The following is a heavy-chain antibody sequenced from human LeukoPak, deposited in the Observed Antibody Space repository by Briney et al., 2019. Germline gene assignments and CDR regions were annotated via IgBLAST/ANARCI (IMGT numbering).Heavy chain of an antibody. J-gene: IGHJ4*02. V-gene: IGHV3-48*01. CDR2: FASDRTTI. D-gene: IGHD2-21*01. CDR3: ARCHIWSFDS. CDR1: GFTFSSYS. Sequence: GGSLRLSCAASGFTFSSYSINWVRQAPGKGLEWVSYFASDRTTIYYADSVKGRFTMSRDNAKNSLYLRMDSLRAEDTAVYYCARCHIWSFDSWGQGTLVTVSS.